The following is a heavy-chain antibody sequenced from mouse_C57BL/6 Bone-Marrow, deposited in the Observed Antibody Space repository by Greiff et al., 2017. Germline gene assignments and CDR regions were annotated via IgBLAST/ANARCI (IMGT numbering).Heavy chain of an antibody. CDR2: IYPGDGDT. J-gene: IGHJ2*01. CDR1: GYAFSSSW. Sequence: QVQLQQSGPELVKPGASVKISCKASGYAFSSSWMNWVKQRPGKGLEWIGRIYPGDGDTNYNGKFKGKATLTADKSSRTAYMQLSSLTSEDSAVYFCARLRNGYWGQGTTLTVSS. V-gene: IGHV1-82*01. CDR3: ARLRNGY.